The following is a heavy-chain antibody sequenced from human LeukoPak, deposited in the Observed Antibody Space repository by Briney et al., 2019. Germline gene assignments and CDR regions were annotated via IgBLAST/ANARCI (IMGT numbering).Heavy chain of an antibody. V-gene: IGHV4-59*01. J-gene: IGHJ1*01. CDR3: ARDSDYGDYG. Sequence: PSETLSLTCSVSGGSISSYYWSWIRQPPGKGLEWIGYIYYSGSTNYNPSLKSRVTISVDTSKNQFSLKLSSVTAADTAVYYCARDSDYGDYGWGQGTLVTVSS. CDR2: IYYSGST. CDR1: GGSISSYY. D-gene: IGHD4-17*01.